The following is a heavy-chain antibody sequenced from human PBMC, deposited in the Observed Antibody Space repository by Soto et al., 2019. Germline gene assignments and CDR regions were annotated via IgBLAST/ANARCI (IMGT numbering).Heavy chain of an antibody. CDR3: ARVNSGSYFDY. Sequence: GGSLRLSCAASGFTVSSNYMSWVRQAPGKGLELVSVIYSGGGTYYADSVKGRFTISRDNSKNTLYLQMNSLRAEDTAVYYCARVNSGSYFDYWGQGTLVTVSS. CDR2: IYSGGGT. J-gene: IGHJ4*02. D-gene: IGHD1-26*01. CDR1: GFTVSSNY. V-gene: IGHV3-53*01.